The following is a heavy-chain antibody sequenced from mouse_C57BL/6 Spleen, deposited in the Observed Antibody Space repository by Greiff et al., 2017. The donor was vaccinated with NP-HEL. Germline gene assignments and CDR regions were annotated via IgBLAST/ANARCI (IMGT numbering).Heavy chain of an antibody. CDR1: GFTFTDYY. D-gene: IGHD2-4*01. V-gene: IGHV7-3*01. CDR2: IRNKANGYTT. CDR3: ASYDYGFDY. Sequence: EVKLVESGGGLVQPGGSLSLSCAASGFTFTDYYMSWVRQPPGKALEWLGFIRNKANGYTTEYSAYVKGRFTISRDNSQSILYLQMNALRAEDSATYYCASYDYGFDYWGQGTTLTVSS. J-gene: IGHJ2*01.